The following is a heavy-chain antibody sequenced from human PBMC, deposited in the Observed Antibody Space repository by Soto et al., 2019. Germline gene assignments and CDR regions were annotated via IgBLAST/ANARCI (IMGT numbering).Heavy chain of an antibody. CDR1: GFTFGDYA. J-gene: IGHJ5*02. CDR2: IRSKAYGGTT. V-gene: IGHV3-49*03. D-gene: IGHD5-18*01. Sequence: GGSLRLSCTASGFTFGDYAMSWFRQAPGKGLEWVGFIRSKAYGGTTEYAASVKGRFTISRDDSKSIAYLQMNSLKTEDTAVYYCTRERLEPLGYSHGYYTTTVTDNWFDPWGQGTLVTVSS. CDR3: TRERLEPLGYSHGYYTTTVTDNWFDP.